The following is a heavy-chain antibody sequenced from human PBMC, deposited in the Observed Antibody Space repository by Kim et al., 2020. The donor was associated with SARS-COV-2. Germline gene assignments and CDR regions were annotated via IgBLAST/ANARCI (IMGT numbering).Heavy chain of an antibody. CDR3: AKSKDYDHSDYQYYFDY. CDR1: GFSFSSYG. J-gene: IGHJ4*02. CDR2: IWYDGSNE. V-gene: IGHV3-33*06. Sequence: GGSLRLSCAASGFSFSSYGMHWVRQAPGKGLEWVAVIWYDGSNEYYADSVKGRFTISRDNSKNTLYLQMNSLRAEDTAVYYCAKSKDYDHSDYQYYFDYWGQGSLVTVSS. D-gene: IGHD3-22*01.